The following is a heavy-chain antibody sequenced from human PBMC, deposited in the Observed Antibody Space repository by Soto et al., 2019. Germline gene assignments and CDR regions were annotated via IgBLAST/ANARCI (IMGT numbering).Heavy chain of an antibody. V-gene: IGHV1-69*13. CDR1: GGTFSSYA. D-gene: IGHD5-12*01. CDR2: IIPIFGTA. J-gene: IGHJ3*02. Sequence: SVKVSCKASGGTFSSYAISWVRQAPGQGLEWMGGIIPIFGTANYAQKFQGRVTITADESTSTAYMELSSLRSEDTAVYYCAXHPRTEYSGYDSFAFDIWGRGTMVTVSS. CDR3: AXHPRTEYSGYDSFAFDI.